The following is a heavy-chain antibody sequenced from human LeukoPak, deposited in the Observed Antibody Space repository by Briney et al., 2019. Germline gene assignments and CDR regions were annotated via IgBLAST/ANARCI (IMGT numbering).Heavy chain of an antibody. J-gene: IGHJ4*02. D-gene: IGHD4-11*01. CDR2: ITGSGDTT. Sequence: PGASLRLSCAASGFIFRNYAMSWVRQAPGKGLEWVSAITGSGDTTYYADSVKGRFTISRDNSKNTLYLQMNSLRAEDTAVYYCARPYSNCAWCFDYWGQGTLVTVSS. CDR1: GFIFRNYA. V-gene: IGHV3-23*01. CDR3: ARPYSNCAWCFDY.